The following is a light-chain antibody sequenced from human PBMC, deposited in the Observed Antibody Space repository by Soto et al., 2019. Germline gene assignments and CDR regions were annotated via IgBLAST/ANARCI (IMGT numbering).Light chain of an antibody. Sequence: DIQMTQSPSTLSASVGDRVTITCRASQSISSWLAWYQQKPGKAPKLLIYDASSLESGDPSRFSGSGSGTEFTLTISSLQPDDFATYYCQQYNSYLMYTFGQGTKLEIK. CDR3: QQYNSYLMYT. CDR2: DAS. J-gene: IGKJ2*01. V-gene: IGKV1-5*01. CDR1: QSISSW.